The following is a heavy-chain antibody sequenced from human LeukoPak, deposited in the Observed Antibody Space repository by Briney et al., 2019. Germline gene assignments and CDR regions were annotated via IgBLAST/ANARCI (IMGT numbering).Heavy chain of an antibody. J-gene: IGHJ4*02. CDR2: ISGSGGFT. V-gene: IGHV3-23*01. CDR3: AALGASWGELSFDY. CDR1: GFTFSSYA. D-gene: IGHD3-16*02. Sequence: GGSLRLSCAASGFTFSSYAMSWVRQAPGRGLEWVSTISGSGGFTYYADSVKGRFTISRDNSKNTLYLQMNSLRAEDTAVYYCAALGASWGELSFDYWGQGTLVTVSS.